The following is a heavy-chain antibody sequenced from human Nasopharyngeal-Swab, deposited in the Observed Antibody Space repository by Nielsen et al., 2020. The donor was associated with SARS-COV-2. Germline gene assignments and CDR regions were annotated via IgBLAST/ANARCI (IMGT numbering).Heavy chain of an antibody. CDR1: GFTFSSYW. CDR2: IKQDGSEK. J-gene: IGHJ4*02. D-gene: IGHD3-22*01. CDR3: ASLTYYYDSSGLDY. Sequence: GGSLRLSCAASGFTFSSYWMSWVRQAPGKGLEWVANIKQDGSEKYYVDSVKGRFTISRDNAKNSLYLQMNNLRAEDTAVYYCASLTYYYDSSGLDYWGQGTLVTVSS. V-gene: IGHV3-7*01.